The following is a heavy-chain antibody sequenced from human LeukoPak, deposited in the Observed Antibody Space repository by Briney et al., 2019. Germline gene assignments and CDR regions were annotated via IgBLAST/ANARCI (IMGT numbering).Heavy chain of an antibody. D-gene: IGHD2-8*01. V-gene: IGHV3-23*01. J-gene: IGHJ6*02. CDR1: GFTFSDYY. Sequence: GGSLRLSCAASGFTFSDYYMSWIRQAPGRGLEWVSAISGSGGSTYYADSVKGRFTISRDNSKNTLYLQMNSLRAEDTAVNYCAKDNGYYGMDVWGRGTTVTVSS. CDR2: ISGSGGST. CDR3: AKDNGYYGMDV.